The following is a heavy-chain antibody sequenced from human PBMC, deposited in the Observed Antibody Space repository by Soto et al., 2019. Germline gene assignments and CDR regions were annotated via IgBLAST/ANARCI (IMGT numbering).Heavy chain of an antibody. V-gene: IGHV3-23*01. D-gene: IGHD2-2*01. CDR2: ISGSGGST. Sequence: HPGGSLRLSCAASGFTFSSYAMSWVRQAPGKGLEWVSAISGSGGSTYYADSVKGRFTISRDNSKNTLYLQMNSLRAEDTAVYYCASKPVPAAMLWYFDYWGQGTLVTVSS. CDR1: GFTFSSYA. J-gene: IGHJ4*02. CDR3: ASKPVPAAMLWYFDY.